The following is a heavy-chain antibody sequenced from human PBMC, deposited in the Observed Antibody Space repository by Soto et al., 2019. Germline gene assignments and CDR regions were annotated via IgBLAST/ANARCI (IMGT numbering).Heavy chain of an antibody. CDR3: AKVDDSNLRGDAYRPY. D-gene: IGHD4-4*01. Sequence: GGSLRLSCAASGFTFSSYGMHWVRQAPGKGLEWVAVISYDGSNKYYADSVKGRFTISRDNSKNTLYLQMNSLRAEDTAVYYCAKVDDSNLRGDAYRPYWGQGTLVTVSS. J-gene: IGHJ4*02. V-gene: IGHV3-30*18. CDR2: ISYDGSNK. CDR1: GFTFSSYG.